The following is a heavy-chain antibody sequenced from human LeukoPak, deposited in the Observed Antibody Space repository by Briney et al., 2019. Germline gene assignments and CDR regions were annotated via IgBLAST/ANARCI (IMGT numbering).Heavy chain of an antibody. J-gene: IGHJ3*02. V-gene: IGHV1-18*04. CDR1: GYTFTSYG. CDR3: ARCSRYYYGSGSYYNSDDAFDI. Sequence: ASVKVSCKASGYTFTSYGISWVRQAPGQGLEWMGWISAYNGNTNYAQKLQGRVTMTTDTSTSTPYMELRSLRSDDTAVYYCARCSRYYYGSGSYYNSDDAFDIWGQGTMVTVSS. D-gene: IGHD3-10*01. CDR2: ISAYNGNT.